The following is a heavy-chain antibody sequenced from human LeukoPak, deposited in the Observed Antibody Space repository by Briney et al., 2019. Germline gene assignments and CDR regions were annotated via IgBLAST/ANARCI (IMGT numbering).Heavy chain of an antibody. CDR3: ATDYYDSSGYPSGAFDI. V-gene: IGHV3-48*01. Sequence: GGSLRLSCAASGFTFSSYSMNWVRQAPGKGLEWVSYISSRSSTIYYADSVKGRFTISRDNAKNSLYLQMNSLRAEDTAVYYCATDYYDSSGYPSGAFDIWGQGTMVTVSS. J-gene: IGHJ3*02. CDR2: ISSRSSTI. D-gene: IGHD3-22*01. CDR1: GFTFSSYS.